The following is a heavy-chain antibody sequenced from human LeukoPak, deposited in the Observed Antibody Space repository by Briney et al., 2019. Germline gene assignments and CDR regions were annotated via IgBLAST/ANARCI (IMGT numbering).Heavy chain of an antibody. V-gene: IGHV3-7*01. CDR3: ARNLWPDF. CDR1: EFTFSYYW. D-gene: IGHD2-21*01. J-gene: IGHJ4*02. CDR2: IKQDGSGK. Sequence: GGSLRLSCTASEFTFSYYWMTWVRQAPGKGLEWVANIKQDGSGKYYVDSVEGRFTISRDNARDSLYLQIDSLRVEDTAVYYCARNLWPDFWGQGTLVIVSS.